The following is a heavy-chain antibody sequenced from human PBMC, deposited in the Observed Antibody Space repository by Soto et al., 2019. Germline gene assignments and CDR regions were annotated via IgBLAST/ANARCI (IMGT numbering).Heavy chain of an antibody. V-gene: IGHV1-69*01. Sequence: QVQLVQSGAEVKKPGSSVKVSCKASGGTFSSYAISWVRQAPGQGLEWMGGIIPIFGTANYAQKFQGRVTITADESTITAYMELSSLRSDDTAVYYCARTGLPLNQIDYYDSSGYYYDYWGHGALVTVSS. J-gene: IGHJ4*01. CDR2: IIPIFGTA. CDR3: ARTGLPLNQIDYYDSSGYYYDY. CDR1: GGTFSSYA. D-gene: IGHD3-22*01.